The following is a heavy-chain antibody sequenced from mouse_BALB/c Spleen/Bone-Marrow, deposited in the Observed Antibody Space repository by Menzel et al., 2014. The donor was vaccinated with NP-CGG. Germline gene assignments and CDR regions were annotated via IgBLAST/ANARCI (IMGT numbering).Heavy chain of an antibody. CDR3: TRSTATFDY. CDR1: GYAFSAYC. CDR2: IYPGDGDT. Sequence: QVQLQQPGAELVRPGYSVKISCKASGYAFSAYCMNWVKQRPVQGLERIGQIYPGDGDTNYNGKFKGKATLTADKSSSTAYMQLSTIASEDSAVYFCTRSTATFDYWGQGTTLTVSS. V-gene: IGHV1-80*01. J-gene: IGHJ2*01. D-gene: IGHD1-2*01.